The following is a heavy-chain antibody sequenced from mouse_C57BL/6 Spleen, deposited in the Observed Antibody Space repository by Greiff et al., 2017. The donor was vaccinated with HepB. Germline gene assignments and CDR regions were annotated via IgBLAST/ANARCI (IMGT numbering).Heavy chain of an antibody. CDR1: GYTFTSYW. CDR2: IDPSDSET. V-gene: IGHV1-52*01. Sequence: VQLQQPGAELVRPGSSVKLSCKASGYTFTSYWMHWVKQRPIQGLEWIGNIDPSDSETHYNQKFKDKATLTVDKSSSTAYMQLSSLTSEDSAVYYCARGGFDYYGSSYNAMDYWGQGTSVTVSS. D-gene: IGHD1-1*01. CDR3: ARGGFDYYGSSYNAMDY. J-gene: IGHJ4*01.